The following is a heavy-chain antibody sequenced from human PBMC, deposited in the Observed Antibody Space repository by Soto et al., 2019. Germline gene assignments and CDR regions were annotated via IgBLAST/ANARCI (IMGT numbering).Heavy chain of an antibody. V-gene: IGHV1-18*01. CDR3: ARGKRIAAAGSSRDYYYYGMDV. D-gene: IGHD6-13*01. Sequence: QVPLVQSGAEVKKPGASVKVSCKASGYTFTSYGISWVRQAPGQGLEWMGWISAYNGNTNYAQKLQGRVTMTTDTSTSTAYMELRSLRSDDTAVYYCARGKRIAAAGSSRDYYYYGMDVWGQGTTVTVSS. J-gene: IGHJ6*02. CDR1: GYTFTSYG. CDR2: ISAYNGNT.